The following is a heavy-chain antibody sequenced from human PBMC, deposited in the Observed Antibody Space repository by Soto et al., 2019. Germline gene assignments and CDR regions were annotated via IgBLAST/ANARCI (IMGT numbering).Heavy chain of an antibody. CDR3: ARSRRVNSLYYYGMDV. J-gene: IGHJ6*02. CDR1: GGTFSSYP. CDR2: IIPMFNTP. V-gene: IGHV1-69*01. D-gene: IGHD5-18*01. Sequence: QVQLVQSGAEVKKPGSSVKVSCKVSGGTFSSYPINWVRQAPGQGLEWMGGIIPMFNTPKYAQKFQGRVTISAVESTSTVCMELKSLRSDDTAVYYCARSRRVNSLYYYGMDVWGQGTTVTVSS.